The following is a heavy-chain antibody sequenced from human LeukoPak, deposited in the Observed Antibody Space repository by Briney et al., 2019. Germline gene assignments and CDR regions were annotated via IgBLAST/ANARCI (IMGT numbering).Heavy chain of an antibody. CDR3: AKPYYDILTGLRPFDP. CDR2: ISGSGGST. Sequence: GRSLRLSCAASGFTFSIYAMSWVRDAPGKGLEWGLAISGSGGSTYYADSVKGRFTISRDNSKNTLYLQMNSLRAEDTAVYYCAKPYYDILTGLRPFDPWGQGTLVTVSS. J-gene: IGHJ5*02. V-gene: IGHV3-23*01. CDR1: GFTFSIYA. D-gene: IGHD3-9*01.